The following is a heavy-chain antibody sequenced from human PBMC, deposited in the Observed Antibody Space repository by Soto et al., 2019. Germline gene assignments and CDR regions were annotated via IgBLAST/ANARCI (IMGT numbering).Heavy chain of an antibody. CDR3: ARGDLVVAATEAQFCLDY. D-gene: IGHD2-15*01. V-gene: IGHV1-3*01. J-gene: IGHJ4*02. Sequence: KFQGRVTITRDTSASTAYMELSSLRSEDTAVYYCARGDLVVAATEAQFCLDYWGQGTLVTVSS.